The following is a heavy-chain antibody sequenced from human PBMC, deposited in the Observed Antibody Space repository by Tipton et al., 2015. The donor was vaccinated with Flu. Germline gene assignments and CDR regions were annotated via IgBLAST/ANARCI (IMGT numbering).Heavy chain of an antibody. CDR2: IYYSGST. CDR3: ARGFYGDIYFDY. Sequence: LRLSCTVSGGPISSYYWSWIRQPPGKGLEWIGYIYYSGSTNYNPSLKSRVTISVDTSKNQFSLKLSSVTAADTAVYYCARGFYGDIYFDYWGQGTLVTVSS. J-gene: IGHJ4*02. D-gene: IGHD4-17*01. CDR1: GGPISSYY. V-gene: IGHV4-59*01.